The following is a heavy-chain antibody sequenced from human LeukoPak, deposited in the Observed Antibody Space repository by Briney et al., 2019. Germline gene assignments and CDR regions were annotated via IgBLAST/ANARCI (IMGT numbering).Heavy chain of an antibody. CDR3: ARGGQSGYYPTIIDY. J-gene: IGHJ4*02. CDR2: INHSGST. V-gene: IGHV4-34*01. Sequence: PSEALSLTCAVYGGSFSGYYWSWIRQPPGKGLEWIGEINHSGSTNYNPSLKSRVTISVDTSKNQFSLKLSSVTAADTAVYYCARGGQSGYYPTIIDYWGQGTLVTVSS. CDR1: GGSFSGYY. D-gene: IGHD3-22*01.